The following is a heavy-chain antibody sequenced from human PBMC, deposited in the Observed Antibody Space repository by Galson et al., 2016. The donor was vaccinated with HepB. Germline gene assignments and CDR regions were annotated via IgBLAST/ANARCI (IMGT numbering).Heavy chain of an antibody. Sequence: SLRLSCAASGFASRNYGMHWVRQAPGKGLEWVAADSMDGRRKWYAESVKGRFTISRDNFNNMLFLQMSSLRPDDTAVYFCARRHEYCPPVGCSVDYWGQGTLVSVS. D-gene: IGHD2/OR15-2a*01. V-gene: IGHV3-30*03. CDR2: DSMDGRRK. CDR1: GFASRNYG. CDR3: ARRHEYCPPVGCSVDY. J-gene: IGHJ4*02.